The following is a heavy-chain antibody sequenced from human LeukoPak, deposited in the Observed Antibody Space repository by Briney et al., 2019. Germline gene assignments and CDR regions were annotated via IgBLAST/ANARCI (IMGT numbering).Heavy chain of an antibody. CDR3: ARVWESDAFDI. J-gene: IGHJ3*02. CDR2: ISSSGSTI. V-gene: IGHV3-48*04. D-gene: IGHD1-26*01. Sequence: GGSLRLSCAASGFTFSSYGMHWVRQAPGKGLEWVSYISSSGSTIYYADSVKGRFTISRDNAKNSLYLQMNSLRAEDTAVYYCARVWESDAFDIWGQGTMVTVSS. CDR1: GFTFSSYG.